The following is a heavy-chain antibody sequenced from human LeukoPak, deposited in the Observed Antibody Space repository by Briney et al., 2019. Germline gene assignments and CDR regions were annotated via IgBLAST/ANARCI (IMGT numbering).Heavy chain of an antibody. CDR1: GYTLKSNG. Sequence: PGRSLRLSCAASGYTLKSNGTEWRAQAPGKALEGEARKSYDGSKKYYAECVKGRFTISRDNSKNTLYLQMNSLRPEDTAVYYCARNNIFGYASGWPLDYWGQGTLVTVSS. J-gene: IGHJ4*02. CDR3: ARNNIFGYASGWPLDY. D-gene: IGHD6-19*01. V-gene: IGHV3-30-3*01. CDR2: KSYDGSKK.